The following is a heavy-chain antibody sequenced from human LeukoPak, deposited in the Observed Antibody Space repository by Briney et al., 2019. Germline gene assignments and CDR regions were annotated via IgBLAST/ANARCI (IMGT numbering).Heavy chain of an antibody. CDR2: IYTSGST. D-gene: IGHD2-8*01. Sequence: SETLSLTCTVSGGSISSYYWSRIRQPAGKGLEWIGRIYTSGSTNYNPSLKSRVTMSVDTSKNQFSLKLSSVTAADTAVYYCARSLGYCTNGVCKYYFDYWGQGTLVTVSS. J-gene: IGHJ4*02. V-gene: IGHV4-4*07. CDR1: GGSISSYY. CDR3: ARSLGYCTNGVCKYYFDY.